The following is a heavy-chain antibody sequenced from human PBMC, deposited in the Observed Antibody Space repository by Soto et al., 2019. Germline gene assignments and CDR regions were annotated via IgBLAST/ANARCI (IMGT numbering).Heavy chain of an antibody. D-gene: IGHD5-12*01. CDR1: GFTFSSYA. J-gene: IGHJ4*02. Sequence: QVQLVESGGGVVQPGRSLRLSCAASGFTFSSYAMHWVRQAPGKGLEWVAVISYDGSNKYYADSVKGRFTISRDNSKNALYLQMSSLRAEDTAGYYCAGAARWLQLGRGYWGQGTLVSVSS. CDR2: ISYDGSNK. V-gene: IGHV3-30-3*01. CDR3: AGAARWLQLGRGY.